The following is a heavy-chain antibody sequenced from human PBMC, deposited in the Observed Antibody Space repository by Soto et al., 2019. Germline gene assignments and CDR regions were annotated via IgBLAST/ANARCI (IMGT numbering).Heavy chain of an antibody. CDR3: ARGVSSWKPWELGDYYYYHMDV. V-gene: IGHV1-18*01. J-gene: IGHJ6*03. CDR2: ISAYNGNT. CDR1: GYTFTSYG. D-gene: IGHD1-26*01. Sequence: QVQLVQSGAEVKKPGASVKVSCKASGYTFTSYGIIWVRQAPGQGLEWMGWISAYNGNTNYAQKLQGRVTMTTDTSTSTAYMELRSLKSDYTAVYYCARGVSSWKPWELGDYYYYHMDVWGKGTTVTVSS.